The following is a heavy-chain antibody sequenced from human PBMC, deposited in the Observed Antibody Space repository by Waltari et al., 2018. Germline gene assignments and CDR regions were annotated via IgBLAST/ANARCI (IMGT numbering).Heavy chain of an antibody. CDR1: GASINNNHW. CDR2: IYGSGST. V-gene: IGHV4-4*02. Sequence: QVQLQESGPGLVKPSGTLSLTCVVSGASINNNHWWSWVRQAPGTGLEWIGQIYGSGSTIYNPSVKSRVTISADNSKNQFSLTLKSVTAADTALYFCARGLSQYGATTGFDYWGQGTRVSVSS. CDR3: ARGLSQYGATTGFDY. D-gene: IGHD3-9*01. J-gene: IGHJ4*02.